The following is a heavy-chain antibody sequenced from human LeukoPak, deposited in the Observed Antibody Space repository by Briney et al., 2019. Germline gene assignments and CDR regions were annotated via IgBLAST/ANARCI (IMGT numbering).Heavy chain of an antibody. V-gene: IGHV3-23*01. CDR2: ISGSGSGGST. Sequence: GGSLRLSCAASGFTFSSSAMSWVRQAPGKGLEWVSSISGSGSGGSTYYADAVKGRFTISRDNSNDTLYLQMNSLIAEDTAVYYCAKSGYNRFDYWGQGTRVTVSS. D-gene: IGHD5-24*01. J-gene: IGHJ4*02. CDR1: GFTFSSSA. CDR3: AKSGYNRFDY.